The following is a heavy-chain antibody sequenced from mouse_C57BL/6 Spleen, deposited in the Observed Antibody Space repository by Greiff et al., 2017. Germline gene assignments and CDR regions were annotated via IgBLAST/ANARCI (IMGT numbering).Heavy chain of an antibody. CDR3: ASPITTVVAFDY. CDR2: IYPGSGNT. Sequence: QVHVKQSGPELVKPGASVKISCKASGYSFTSYYIHWVKQRPGQGLEWIGWIYPGSGNTKYNEKFKGKATLTADTSSSTAYMQLSSLTSEDSAVYYCASPITTVVAFDYWGQGTTLTVSS. D-gene: IGHD1-1*01. J-gene: IGHJ2*01. V-gene: IGHV1-66*01. CDR1: GYSFTSYY.